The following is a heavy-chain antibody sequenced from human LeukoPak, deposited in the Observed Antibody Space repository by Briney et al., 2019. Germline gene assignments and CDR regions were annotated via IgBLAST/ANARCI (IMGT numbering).Heavy chain of an antibody. D-gene: IGHD4-17*01. CDR2: TYYSGST. CDR3: ARGVYGDYEGY. Sequence: PSETLSLTCTVSGGSISSGGYYWSWIRQHPGKGLEWIGYTYYSGSTYYNPSLKSRVTISVDTSKNQFSLKLSSVTAADTAVYYCARGVYGDYEGYWGQGTLVTVSS. V-gene: IGHV4-31*03. CDR1: GGSISSGGYY. J-gene: IGHJ4*02.